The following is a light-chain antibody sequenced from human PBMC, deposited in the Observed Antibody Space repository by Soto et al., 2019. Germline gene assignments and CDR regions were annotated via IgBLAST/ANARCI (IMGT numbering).Light chain of an antibody. V-gene: IGKV3-11*01. CDR3: QHLRT. Sequence: EIVLTQSPATLSLSPGERATLSCRASQSISTFLAWYRHKPGQAPGLLIDDAFNKATDIPARFSGSGSGTDFTLTISRLDHEHFSIYYCQHLRTFGHGTRVEIK. CDR1: QSISTF. CDR2: DAF. J-gene: IGKJ5*01.